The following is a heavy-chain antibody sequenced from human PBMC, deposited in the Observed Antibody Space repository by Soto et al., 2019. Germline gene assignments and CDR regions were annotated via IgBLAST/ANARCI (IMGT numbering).Heavy chain of an antibody. J-gene: IGHJ3*02. Sequence: ASVKVSCKASGYTFTDNYVHWVRQAPGQGLEWMGWINPNSGGTKYVQNFQGWVTMTRDTSISTAYMEVSRLRSDDTAVYYCARVGTSANYYDAFDIWGQGTMVTVSS. V-gene: IGHV1-2*04. CDR2: INPNSGGT. CDR3: ARVGTSANYYDAFDI. CDR1: GYTFTDNY. D-gene: IGHD1-26*01.